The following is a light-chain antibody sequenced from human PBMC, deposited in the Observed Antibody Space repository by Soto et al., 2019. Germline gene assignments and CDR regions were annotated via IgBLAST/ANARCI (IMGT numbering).Light chain of an antibody. J-gene: IGLJ2*01. Sequence: QSALTQPASVSGSPGQSITISCTGTRRDVGGYNYVSWYQQYPGKSPKLLIYEVSNRPSGVSNRFSGSKSGNTASLTISGLQTEDEADYYCSSFSSITREVFGGGTKLTVL. CDR1: RRDVGGYNY. V-gene: IGLV2-14*01. CDR2: EVS. CDR3: SSFSSITREV.